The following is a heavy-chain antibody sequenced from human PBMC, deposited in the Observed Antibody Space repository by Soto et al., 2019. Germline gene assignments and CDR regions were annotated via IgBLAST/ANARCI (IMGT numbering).Heavy chain of an antibody. CDR1: GFTFSNAW. J-gene: IGHJ4*02. D-gene: IGHD3-22*01. CDR3: TTDPIVVVIKQ. Sequence: VGSLRLSCAASGFTFSNAWMSWVRQAPGKGLEWVGRIKSKTDGGTTDYAAPVKGRFTISRDDSKNTLYLQMNSLKTEDTAVYYCTTDPIVVVIKQWGQGTLVTVSS. CDR2: IKSKTDGGTT. V-gene: IGHV3-15*01.